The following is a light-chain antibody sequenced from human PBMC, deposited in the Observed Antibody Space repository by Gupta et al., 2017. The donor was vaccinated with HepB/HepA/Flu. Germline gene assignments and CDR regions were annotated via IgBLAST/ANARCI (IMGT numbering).Light chain of an antibody. CDR1: QSISSY. CDR3: QQRDSTPWT. V-gene: IGKV1-39*01. CDR2: AAS. Sequence: DIQMTQSPSSLSASVGDRVTITCRASQSISSYLNWYQQKPGKAPKLLIYAASSLQSGVPSRFSGSGSGTDFTLTISRRQPEDFATYYCQQRDSTPWTFGQGTKLEIK. J-gene: IGKJ2*02.